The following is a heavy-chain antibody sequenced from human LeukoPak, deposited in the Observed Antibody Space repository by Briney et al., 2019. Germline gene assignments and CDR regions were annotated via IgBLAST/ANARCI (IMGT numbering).Heavy chain of an antibody. CDR1: GFTFSGYW. CDR2: IKEDGSDK. CDR3: ARNSGITIFGVVTPFDY. J-gene: IGHJ4*02. Sequence: GGSLRLSCAASGFTFSGYWLNWDRQGPGKGLEGVANIKEDGSDKNYVDSVKGRFTISRDNAKNSLYLQMNSLRAEDTAVYYCARNSGITIFGVVTPFDYWGQGTLVTVSS. D-gene: IGHD3-3*01. V-gene: IGHV3-7*01.